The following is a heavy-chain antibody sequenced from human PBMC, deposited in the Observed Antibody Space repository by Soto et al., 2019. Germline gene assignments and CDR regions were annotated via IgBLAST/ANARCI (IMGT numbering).Heavy chain of an antibody. CDR2: IWYDGSNK. J-gene: IGHJ6*03. D-gene: IGHD1-7*01. CDR3: AREGRTGTTYYSYMDV. V-gene: IGHV3-33*01. CDR1: GFTFSSYG. Sequence: QVQLVESGGGVVQPGRSLRLSCAASGFTFSSYGMHWVRQAPCKGLEWVAVIWYDGSNKYYADSVKGRFTISRDNSKNTLYLQMNTLSAEDTAVYYCAREGRTGTTYYSYMDVWGKGTTVTVSS.